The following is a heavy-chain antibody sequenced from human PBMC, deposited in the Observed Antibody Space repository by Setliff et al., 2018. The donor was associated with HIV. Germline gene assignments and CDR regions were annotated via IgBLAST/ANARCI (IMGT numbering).Heavy chain of an antibody. V-gene: IGHV2-26*01. Sequence: SGPTLVNPTETLTLTCTVSGFSLYDVRMSVSWIRQPPGKALEWLGNILASDEESYSTSLKSRLTISKDTSKSQVVLTMTNMDPVDTGTYFCAVISYYILSFYPWVLAPWGQGTLVTVSS. CDR3: AVISYYILSFYPWVLAP. CDR2: ILASDEE. J-gene: IGHJ5*02. CDR1: GFSLYDVRMS. D-gene: IGHD3-9*01.